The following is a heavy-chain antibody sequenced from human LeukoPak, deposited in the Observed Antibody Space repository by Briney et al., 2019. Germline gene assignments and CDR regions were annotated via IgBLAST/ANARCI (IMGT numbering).Heavy chain of an antibody. D-gene: IGHD2-15*01. CDR1: GYTFTGYY. CDR2: INPNSGGT. J-gene: IGHJ5*02. CDR3: ARDGLHCSGGSCYPYNWFDP. V-gene: IGHV1-2*02. Sequence: GASVKVSCKASGYTFTGYYMHWVRQAPGQGLEWMGWINPNSGGTNYAQKFQGRVTMTRDTSISTAYMELSRLRSDDTAVYYCARDGLHCSGGSCYPYNWFDPWGQGTLVTVSS.